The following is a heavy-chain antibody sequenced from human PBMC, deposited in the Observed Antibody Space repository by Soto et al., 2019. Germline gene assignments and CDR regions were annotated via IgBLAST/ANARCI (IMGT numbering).Heavy chain of an antibody. CDR2: IIPIFGTA. J-gene: IGHJ6*02. CDR3: ARIGAGYYYYGMDV. Sequence: QVQLVQSGAEVKKPGSSVKVSCKASVGTFSSYAISWVRQAPGYGLEWMGGIIPIFGTANYAQKFQGRVTITADESTSTAYMELSSLRSEDTAVYYCARIGAGYYYYGMDVGGQGTTVTVSS. D-gene: IGHD3-3*01. V-gene: IGHV1-69*01. CDR1: VGTFSSYA.